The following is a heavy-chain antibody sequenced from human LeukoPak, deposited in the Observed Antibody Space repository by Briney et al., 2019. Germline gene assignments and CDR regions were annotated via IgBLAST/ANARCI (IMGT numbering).Heavy chain of an antibody. CDR1: GDSFSDFY. J-gene: IGHJ4*02. Sequence: PSETLSLTCSVYGDSFSDFYWSWIRQAAGKGLEWIGRISGSGSTDYNASLKSRVTMSVDTSKSQLSLKVISVTAADTAVYYCARGVIVSGGNDFDYWGQGTLVTVSS. CDR3: ARGVIVSGGNDFDY. CDR2: ISGSGST. V-gene: IGHV4-4*07. D-gene: IGHD4-23*01.